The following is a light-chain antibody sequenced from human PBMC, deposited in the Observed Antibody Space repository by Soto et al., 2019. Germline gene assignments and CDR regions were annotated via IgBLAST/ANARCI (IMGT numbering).Light chain of an antibody. Sequence: QSALTQPASVSGSPGQSITISCSGTPSDIGAYNYVSWYQHLPGKAPKVIIYDVTNRPSGVSSRFSGSNSGTTASLTISGLQAEDAANYYCGSYTISSTLMIFGGGTKATVL. CDR2: DVT. CDR3: GSYTISSTLMI. J-gene: IGLJ2*01. CDR1: PSDIGAYNY. V-gene: IGLV2-14*03.